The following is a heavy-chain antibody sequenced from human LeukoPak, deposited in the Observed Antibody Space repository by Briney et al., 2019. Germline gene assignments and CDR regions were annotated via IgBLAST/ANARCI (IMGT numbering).Heavy chain of an antibody. CDR2: IAHHGSNK. J-gene: IGHJ4*02. D-gene: IGHD2-8*02. Sequence: TGGSLRLSCAASGFTFSSYAIHWVRPGPGKGLEWVAYIAHHGSNKYYADSVKGRFTISRDNSKRTLYLQMNSLRADDTAVYYCAKDGSWSCTDWGQGTLVTVSS. CDR3: AKDGSWSCTD. CDR1: GFTFSSYA. V-gene: IGHV3-30*02.